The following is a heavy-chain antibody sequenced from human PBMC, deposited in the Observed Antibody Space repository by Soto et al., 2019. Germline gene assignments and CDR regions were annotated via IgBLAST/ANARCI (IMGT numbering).Heavy chain of an antibody. Sequence: SETLSLTCIVSGVSVRSYTWSWVRQPANKGLEWIGRVFSSVSATYNPSLKSRVSISMDTPENRISLKLDSVTAADAGVYFCARDGMTTGDTWGPGTLVTVSS. V-gene: IGHV4-4*07. CDR1: GVSVRSYT. CDR2: VFSSVSA. CDR3: ARDGMTTGDT. J-gene: IGHJ4*02. D-gene: IGHD2-21*02.